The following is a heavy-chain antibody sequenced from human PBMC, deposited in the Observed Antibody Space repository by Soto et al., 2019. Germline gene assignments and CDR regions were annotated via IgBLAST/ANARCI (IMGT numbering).Heavy chain of an antibody. CDR1: GFTFSSYA. J-gene: IGHJ5*02. CDR2: ISGSGGST. CDR3: AKDLTPPRRLWFGESPNWFDP. V-gene: IGHV3-23*01. D-gene: IGHD3-10*01. Sequence: VGSLRLSCAASGFTFSSYAMSWVRQAPGKGLEWVSAISGSGGSTYYADSVKGRFTISRDNSKNTLYLQMNSLRAEDTAVYYCAKDLTPPRRLWFGESPNWFDPWGQGTLVTVSS.